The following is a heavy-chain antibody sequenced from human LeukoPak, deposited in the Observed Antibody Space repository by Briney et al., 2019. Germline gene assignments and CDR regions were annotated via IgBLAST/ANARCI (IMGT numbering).Heavy chain of an antibody. CDR3: AREGGLWFGKMRDYYYYGMDV. CDR1: GFTFSSYW. J-gene: IGHJ6*02. D-gene: IGHD3-10*01. V-gene: IGHV3-30-3*01. Sequence: PGGSLRLSCAASGFTFSSYWMTWVRQAPGKGLEWVAVISYDGSNKYYADSVKGRFTISRDNSKNTLYLQMNSLRAEDTAVYYCAREGGLWFGKMRDYYYYGMDVWGQGTTVTVSS. CDR2: ISYDGSNK.